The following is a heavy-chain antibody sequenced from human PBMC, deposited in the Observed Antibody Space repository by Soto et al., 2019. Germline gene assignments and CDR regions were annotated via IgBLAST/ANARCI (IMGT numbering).Heavy chain of an antibody. CDR1: GGTFSSYG. CDR3: ARDRGSGWFRDAFDI. J-gene: IGHJ3*02. V-gene: IGHV1-69*01. Sequence: QVQRVQYGAEGKKPGSSVKVSCKGSGGTFSSYGVRWVRQAPEKGVEWKEGVIPLFGTTNYAQMFQGRVTITADESTSTAYMELSRLRSEDTTVYYCARDRGSGWFRDAFDIWGQGTMVTVSS. CDR2: VIPLFGTT. D-gene: IGHD6-19*01.